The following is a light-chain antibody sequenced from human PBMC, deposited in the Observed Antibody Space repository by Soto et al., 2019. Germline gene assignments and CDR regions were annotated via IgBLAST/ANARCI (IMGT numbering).Light chain of an antibody. CDR3: QQYDNLIT. CDR1: QDISNY. V-gene: IGKV1-33*01. CDR2: DAS. Sequence: SPSCLSAKLKDIITSACQASQDISNYLNWYQQKPGKDPKILIYDASNLETGVPSRFSGSGSGTDFTFTISRLQTEDIATYYCQQYDNLITFGQGTRLEIK. J-gene: IGKJ5*01.